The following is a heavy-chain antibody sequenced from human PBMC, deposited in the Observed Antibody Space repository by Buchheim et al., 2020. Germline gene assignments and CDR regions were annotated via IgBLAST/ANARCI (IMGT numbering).Heavy chain of an antibody. CDR1: GGSISSSSYY. CDR3: AAQYGSGLKNYYYGMDV. V-gene: IGHV4-39*07. J-gene: IGHJ6*02. D-gene: IGHD3-10*01. Sequence: QLQLQESGPGLVKPSETLSLTCTVSGGSISSSSYYWGWIRQPPGKGLEWIGSIYYSGSTYYNPSLKSRVTISVDTSKNQFSLKLSSVTAADTAVYCCAAQYGSGLKNYYYGMDVWGQGTT. CDR2: IYYSGST.